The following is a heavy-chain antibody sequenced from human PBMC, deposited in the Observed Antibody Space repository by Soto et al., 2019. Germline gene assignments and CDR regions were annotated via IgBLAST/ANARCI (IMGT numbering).Heavy chain of an antibody. CDR2: FDPEDGET. Sequence: ASVKVSCKVSGYTLTELPMHWVRQAPGKGLEWMGGFDPEDGETIYAQKFQGRVTMTEDTSTDTAYMELSSLRSEDTAVYYCAISPSYIVVVPAAIRKNWFDPWGQGTLVTVSS. CDR1: GYTLTELP. J-gene: IGHJ5*02. CDR3: AISPSYIVVVPAAIRKNWFDP. V-gene: IGHV1-24*01. D-gene: IGHD2-2*02.